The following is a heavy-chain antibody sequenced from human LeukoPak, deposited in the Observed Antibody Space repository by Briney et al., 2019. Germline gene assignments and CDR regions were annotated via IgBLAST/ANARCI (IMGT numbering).Heavy chain of an antibody. CDR1: GYTFTSYD. V-gene: IGHV1-8*03. CDR2: MNPNSGST. J-gene: IGHJ4*02. CDR3: AGGRSTGYPYYFEY. D-gene: IGHD5-12*01. Sequence: RASVKVSCKASGYTFTSYDINWVRQATGQGLEWMGWMNPNSGSTGYAQKFQGRVTITRNTSISTAYVELSGLRSEDTAVYYCAGGRSTGYPYYFEYWGQGTLVTVSS.